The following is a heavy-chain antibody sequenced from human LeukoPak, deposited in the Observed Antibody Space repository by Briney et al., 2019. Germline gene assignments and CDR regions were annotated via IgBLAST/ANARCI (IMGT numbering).Heavy chain of an antibody. Sequence: PSETLSLTCTVSGGSISSSSYYWGWIRQPPGKGLEWIGSICYSGSTYYNPSLKSRVTISVDTSKNQFSLKLSSVTAADTAVYYCARHSDDFWSGYPYNWFDPWGQGTLVTVSS. CDR3: ARHSDDFWSGYPYNWFDP. CDR1: GGSISSSSYY. J-gene: IGHJ5*02. D-gene: IGHD3-3*01. CDR2: ICYSGST. V-gene: IGHV4-39*01.